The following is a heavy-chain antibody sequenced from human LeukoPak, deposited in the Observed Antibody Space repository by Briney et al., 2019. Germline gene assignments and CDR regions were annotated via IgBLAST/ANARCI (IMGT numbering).Heavy chain of an antibody. J-gene: IGHJ6*03. CDR1: GYTFTSYD. V-gene: IGHV1-8*01. CDR2: MNPNSGNT. D-gene: IGHD3-10*01. Sequence: GASVKVSCKASGYTFTSYDINWVRQATGQGLEWMGWMNPNSGNTGYAQKFQGRVTMTRNTSISTAYMELSSLRSEDTAVYYCARRDYYGSGSYPYYYHNYMDVWGKGTTLTIS. CDR3: ARRDYYGSGSYPYYYHNYMDV.